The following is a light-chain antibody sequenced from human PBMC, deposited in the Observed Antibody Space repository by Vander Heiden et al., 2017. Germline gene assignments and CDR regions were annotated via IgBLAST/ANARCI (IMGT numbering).Light chain of an antibody. Sequence: QLVLTQSPSASASLGASVKLTCTLSSGHSSYAIAWHQQQPEKGPRYLMKVITDGSHSKGDGIPDRFSGSSSGAERYLTISSLQSEDEADYYCQTWGTGTVVFGGGTKLTGL. J-gene: IGLJ2*01. CDR1: SGHSSYA. CDR2: VITDGSH. CDR3: QTWGTGTVV. V-gene: IGLV4-69*01.